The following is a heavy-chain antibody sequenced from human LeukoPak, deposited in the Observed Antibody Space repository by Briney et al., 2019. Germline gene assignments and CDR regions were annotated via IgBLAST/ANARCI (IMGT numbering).Heavy chain of an antibody. V-gene: IGHV1-69*05. CDR1: GGTFSSYA. CDR2: IMPIFGTA. J-gene: IGHJ4*02. Sequence: ASVKVSCKASGGTFSSYAISWVRQAPGQGLEWMGGIMPIFGTANYAQKFQGRVTITTDESTSTAYMELSSLRSEDTAVYYCARDSRWSSSTSVYYFDYWGQGTLVTVSS. D-gene: IGHD2-2*01. CDR3: ARDSRWSSSTSVYYFDY.